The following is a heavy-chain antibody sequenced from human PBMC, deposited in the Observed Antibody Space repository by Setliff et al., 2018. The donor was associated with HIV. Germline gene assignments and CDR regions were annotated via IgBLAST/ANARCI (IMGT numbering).Heavy chain of an antibody. CDR2: INHSGST. D-gene: IGHD4-17*01. CDR1: GGSFSGYY. J-gene: IGHJ5*02. CDR3: ARVVPEVVYGAYWFDP. Sequence: SETLSLTCAVYGGSFSGYYWSWIRQPPGKGLEWIGEINHSGSTNYNPSLKSRVTMSVDTSKNQVSLKLNSVTAADAAVYYCARVVPEVVYGAYWFDPWGQGTLVTVSS. V-gene: IGHV4-34*01.